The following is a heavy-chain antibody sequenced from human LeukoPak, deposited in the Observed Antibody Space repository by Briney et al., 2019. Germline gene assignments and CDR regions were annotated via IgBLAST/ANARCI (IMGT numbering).Heavy chain of an antibody. J-gene: IGHJ4*02. Sequence: GGSLRLSCAASGFTFSSYGMHWVRQAPGKGLEWVAVISYDGSNKYYADSVKGRFTISRDNSKNTLYLQMNSLRAEDTAVYYCAEDAASPVLYYFDYWGQGTLVTVSS. D-gene: IGHD2-15*01. CDR2: ISYDGSNK. CDR3: AEDAASPVLYYFDY. CDR1: GFTFSSYG. V-gene: IGHV3-30*18.